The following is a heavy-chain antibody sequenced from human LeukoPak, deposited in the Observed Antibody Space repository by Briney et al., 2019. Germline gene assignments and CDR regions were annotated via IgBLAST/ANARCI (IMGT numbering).Heavy chain of an antibody. CDR2: ISSNGGST. Sequence: GGSLRLSCSASGFTFSSYAVHWVSQAPGKGLEYVSAISSNGGSTYYADSVKGRFTISRDNSKNTLYLQMSSLRAEDTAVYYCVKEVFTGAFDIWGQGTMFTVSS. CDR1: GFTFSSYA. CDR3: VKEVFTGAFDI. J-gene: IGHJ3*02. V-gene: IGHV3-64D*06. D-gene: IGHD1-14*01.